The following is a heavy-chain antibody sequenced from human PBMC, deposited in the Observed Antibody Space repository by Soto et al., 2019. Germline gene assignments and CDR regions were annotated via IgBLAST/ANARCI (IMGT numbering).Heavy chain of an antibody. J-gene: IGHJ6*03. V-gene: IGHV4-59*08. D-gene: IGHD3-9*01. CDR1: GDSMTYSY. CDR3: ARTVLGPDILADQFVDYYYYMDV. CDR2: IYYSGST. Sequence: SSETLSLTCTVSGDSMTYSYWSLIRLLPGKGLEWVGYIYYSGSTSYNPSLRRRVIMSVDTSKRQFSLQLKSVTAADTAIYYCARTVLGPDILADQFVDYYYYMDVWGQGTTVTVSS.